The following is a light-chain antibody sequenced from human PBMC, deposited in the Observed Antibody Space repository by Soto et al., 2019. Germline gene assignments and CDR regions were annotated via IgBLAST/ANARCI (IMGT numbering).Light chain of an antibody. CDR3: SSYTSSSTVV. V-gene: IGLV2-14*01. CDR2: DVS. Sequence: QSVLTQPASVSGSPGQSITISCTGTSSDVGGYNYVSWYQQHPGKAPKLMIYDVSNRPSGVSNRFSGSKSGNTASLTISGLQAEDDSDYYCSSYTSSSTVVFGGVTK. J-gene: IGLJ2*01. CDR1: SSDVGGYNY.